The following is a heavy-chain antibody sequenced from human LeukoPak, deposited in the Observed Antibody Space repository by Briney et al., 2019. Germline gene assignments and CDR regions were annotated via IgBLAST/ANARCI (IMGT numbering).Heavy chain of an antibody. CDR3: ARDREGHYDSGTYLLDY. CDR2: INSNSGAT. V-gene: IGHV1-2*02. CDR1: GYTFSAYY. Sequence: ASMKVSCKASGYTFSAYYIHWVRRAPGQGLEWMGWINSNSGATTYAPKFQGRVTMTRDTDISTAYMELSRLRSDDTAVYYCARDREGHYDSGTYLLDYWGQGTLVTVSS. J-gene: IGHJ4*02. D-gene: IGHD3-10*01.